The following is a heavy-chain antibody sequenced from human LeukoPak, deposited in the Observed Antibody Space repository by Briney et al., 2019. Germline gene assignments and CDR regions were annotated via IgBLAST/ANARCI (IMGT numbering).Heavy chain of an antibody. D-gene: IGHD6-19*01. CDR1: GFTFSSYG. CDR3: AKDPSVAGTGWFDP. Sequence: GRSLRLSCAASGFTFSSYGMHWVRQAPGKGLEWVAVISYDGSNKYYADSVKGRFTISRDNSKNTLYLQMNSLRAEDTAVYYCAKDPSVAGTGWFDPWGQGTLVTVSS. J-gene: IGHJ5*02. CDR2: ISYDGSNK. V-gene: IGHV3-30*18.